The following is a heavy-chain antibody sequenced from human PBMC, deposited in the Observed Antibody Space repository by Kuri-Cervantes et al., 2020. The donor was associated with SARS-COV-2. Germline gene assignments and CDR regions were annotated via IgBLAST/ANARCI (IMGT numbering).Heavy chain of an antibody. CDR1: GFTFSSYW. V-gene: IGHV3-7*01. Sequence: LSLTCAASGFTFSSYWMSWVRQAPGKGLEWVANIKQDGSEKYYVDSVKGRFTISRDNAKNSLYLQMNSLRAEDTAVYYCAREIGTVIFDYWGQGTLVTVSS. CDR2: IKQDGSEK. CDR3: AREIGTVIFDY. J-gene: IGHJ4*02. D-gene: IGHD4-17*01.